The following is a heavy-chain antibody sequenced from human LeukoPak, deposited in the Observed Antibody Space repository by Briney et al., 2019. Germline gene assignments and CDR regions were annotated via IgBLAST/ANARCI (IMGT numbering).Heavy chain of an antibody. CDR3: AKSAGRRSYYYYMDV. CDR1: GFTFDDYA. Sequence: PGGSLRLSCAASGFTFDDYAMHWVRQAPGKGLEWVSGISWNSGSIGYADSVKGRFTISRDNAKNSLYLQMNSLRAEDMALYYCAKSAGRRSYYYYMDVWGKGTTVTVSS. CDR2: ISWNSGSI. V-gene: IGHV3-9*03. J-gene: IGHJ6*03.